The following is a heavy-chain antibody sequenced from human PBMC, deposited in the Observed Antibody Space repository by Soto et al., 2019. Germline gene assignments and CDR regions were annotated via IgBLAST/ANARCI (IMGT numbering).Heavy chain of an antibody. Sequence: PSEILSLTCTVSGGSIISGGYYWSWIRQHPGKGLEWIGYIYYSGSTYYNPSLKSRVTISLETSENQFSLKLSSVTAADTAVYYCARTDSSGYYVGYWGQGTLVTVSS. CDR3: ARTDSSGYYVGY. CDR2: IYYSGST. V-gene: IGHV4-31*03. J-gene: IGHJ4*02. D-gene: IGHD3-22*01. CDR1: GGSIISGGYY.